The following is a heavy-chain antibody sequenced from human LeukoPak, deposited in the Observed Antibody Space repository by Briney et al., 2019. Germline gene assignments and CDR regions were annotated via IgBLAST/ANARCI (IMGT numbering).Heavy chain of an antibody. CDR1: GGTFSSYA. J-gene: IGHJ3*02. D-gene: IGHD5-18*01. Sequence: SVKVSCKASGGTFSSYAISWVRQAPGQGLEWMGRIIPILGIANYAQKFQGRVTITADKSTSTAYMELSSLRSEDTAVYYCARLSSGYSYVKDAFDIWGQGTMVTVSS. V-gene: IGHV1-69*04. CDR2: IIPILGIA. CDR3: ARLSSGYSYVKDAFDI.